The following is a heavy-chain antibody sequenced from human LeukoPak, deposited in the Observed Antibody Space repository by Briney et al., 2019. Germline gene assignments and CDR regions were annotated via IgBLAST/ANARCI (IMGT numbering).Heavy chain of an antibody. Sequence: GGSLRLSCAASGFTFSSYSMNWVRQAPGKGLEWVSYISSSSNTIYYADSVKGRFTISRDNAKNSVYLQMNSLRAEDTAVYYCAKAEPASGYDYWGQGTLVTVSS. D-gene: IGHD1-14*01. V-gene: IGHV3-48*01. CDR3: AKAEPASGYDY. J-gene: IGHJ4*02. CDR2: ISSSSNTI. CDR1: GFTFSSYS.